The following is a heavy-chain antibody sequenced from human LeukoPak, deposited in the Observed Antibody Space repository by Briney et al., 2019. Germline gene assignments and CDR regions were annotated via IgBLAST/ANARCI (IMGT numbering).Heavy chain of an antibody. CDR3: ARMSYDILTGYYKGAFDI. Sequence: SGPALVKPTQTLTLTCTFSGFSLSTSGMCVSWIRQPPGKALEWLALIDRDNDKYYSTSLKTRLTVSKDTSKNQVVLTLTNMDPADTATYYCARMSYDILTGYYKGAFDIWGQGTMVTVSS. CDR1: GFSLSTSGMC. D-gene: IGHD3-9*01. CDR2: IDRDNDK. V-gene: IGHV2-70*01. J-gene: IGHJ3*02.